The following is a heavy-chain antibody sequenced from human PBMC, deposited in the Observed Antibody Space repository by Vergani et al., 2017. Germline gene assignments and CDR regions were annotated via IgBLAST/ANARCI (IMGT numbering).Heavy chain of an antibody. Sequence: EVQLVESGGGLVQPGGSLRLSCAASGFTVSSNYMTWVRQAPGKGLEWVSVIYSDGRTYYADSVKGRFTISRHNSKNTLYLQMSSLRTEDTAVYFCARGPGGGGIYEHLDYWGQGTLVTVSS. D-gene: IGHD1-26*01. CDR3: ARGPGGGGIYEHLDY. CDR2: IYSDGRT. V-gene: IGHV3-53*04. J-gene: IGHJ4*02. CDR1: GFTVSSNY.